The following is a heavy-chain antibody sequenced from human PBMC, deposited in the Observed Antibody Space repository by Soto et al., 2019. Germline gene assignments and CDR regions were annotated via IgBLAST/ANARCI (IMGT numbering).Heavy chain of an antibody. J-gene: IGHJ6*04. Sequence: QVQLQQWGAGLLKPSETLSLTCAVYGGSFSGYYWSWIRQPPGKGLEWIGETNHRGSTNYTPSLKNRGTISAGRAKNQFSLKLSSVTAADMGVYYCTRVDSYGSGAGDVWGKGTTVTVSS. CDR3: TRVDSYGSGAGDV. D-gene: IGHD3-10*01. CDR1: GGSFSGYY. V-gene: IGHV4-34*01. CDR2: TNHRGST.